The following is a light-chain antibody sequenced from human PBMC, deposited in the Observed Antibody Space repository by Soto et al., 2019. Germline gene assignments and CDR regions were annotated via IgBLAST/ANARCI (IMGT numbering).Light chain of an antibody. Sequence: DIQMTQSPSSLSASVGDRVTITSRASQGISNYLAWYQQKPGKVPKLLIYAASTLQSGAPSRFSGSGSGTDFTLTISSPQPEDVATYYCRTYTSLLITFGQGTRLEIK. CDR1: QGISNY. CDR3: RTYTSLLIT. J-gene: IGKJ5*01. CDR2: AAS. V-gene: IGKV1-27*01.